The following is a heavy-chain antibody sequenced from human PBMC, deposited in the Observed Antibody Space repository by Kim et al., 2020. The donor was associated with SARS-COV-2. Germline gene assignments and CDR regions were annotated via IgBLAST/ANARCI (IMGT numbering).Heavy chain of an antibody. D-gene: IGHD3-10*01. CDR1: GGSIISYY. Sequence: SETLSLTCTVSGGSIISYYWLWIRQSPGKGLEWIGNIYYSGSTQYNPSLKSRVTTTLDTPKNQFSLKLSSVSAADTAVYYCSADIRSGFGYNFYGMDVWG. V-gene: IGHV4-59*13. CDR2: IYYSGST. CDR3: SADIRSGFGYNFYGMDV. J-gene: IGHJ6*01.